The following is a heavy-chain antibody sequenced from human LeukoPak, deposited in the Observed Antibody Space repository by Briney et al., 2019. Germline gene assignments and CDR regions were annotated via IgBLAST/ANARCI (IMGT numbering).Heavy chain of an antibody. J-gene: IGHJ2*01. CDR2: ISTNTGNP. D-gene: IGHD6-25*01. Sequence: ASVKVSCKASGYTFTSYAIHWVRQAPGQRLEWMGWISTNTGNPTYAQGFTGRFVFSLDTSVSTAYLQISSLKAEDTAVYYCAIGSGGHFDLWGRGTLVTVSS. CDR3: AIGSGGHFDL. CDR1: GYTFTSYA. V-gene: IGHV7-4-1*02.